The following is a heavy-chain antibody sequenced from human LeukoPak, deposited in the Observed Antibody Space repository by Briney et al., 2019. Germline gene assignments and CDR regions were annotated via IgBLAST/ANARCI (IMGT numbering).Heavy chain of an antibody. D-gene: IGHD6-13*01. CDR3: ARGRSSDY. CDR1: GFTFSSFW. J-gene: IGHJ4*02. Sequence: PGGSLRLSCAASGFTFSSFWMTWVRQAPGKGLEWVANINQDGSEKYYVDSVKGRFTTSRDNAKNSLYLQMNSLRAEDTAVYYCARGRSSDYWGQGTLVTVSS. V-gene: IGHV3-7*01. CDR2: INQDGSEK.